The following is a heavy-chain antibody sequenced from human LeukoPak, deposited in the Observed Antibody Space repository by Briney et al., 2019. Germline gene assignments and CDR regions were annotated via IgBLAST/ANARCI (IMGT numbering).Heavy chain of an antibody. Sequence: ASVKVSCKASGYTFTSYDINWVRQATGQGLEWMGWMNPNSGNTGYAQKFQGRVTITRNTSISTAYMELSSLRSEDTAVYYCAVYCSSTGCSPDAFDIWGQGTMVTVSS. CDR3: AVYCSSTGCSPDAFDI. J-gene: IGHJ3*02. D-gene: IGHD2-2*01. CDR2: MNPNSGNT. CDR1: GYTFTSYD. V-gene: IGHV1-8*03.